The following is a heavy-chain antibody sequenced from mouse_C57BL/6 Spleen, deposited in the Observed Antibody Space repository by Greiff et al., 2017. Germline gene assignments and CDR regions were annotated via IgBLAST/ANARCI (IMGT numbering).Heavy chain of an antibody. CDR2: INPNNGGT. CDR1: GYTFTDYN. Sequence: VQLQQSGPELVKPGASVKMSCKASGYTFTDYNMHWVKQSHGKSLEWIGYINPNNGGTSYNQKFKGKATLTVNKSSSTAYMELRSLTSEDSAVYYCAMDSNYDGFAYWGQGTLVTVSA. D-gene: IGHD2-5*01. V-gene: IGHV1-22*01. J-gene: IGHJ3*01. CDR3: AMDSNYDGFAY.